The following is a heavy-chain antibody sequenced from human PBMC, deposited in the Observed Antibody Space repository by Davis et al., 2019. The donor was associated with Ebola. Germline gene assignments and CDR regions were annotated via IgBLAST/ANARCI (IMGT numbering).Heavy chain of an antibody. CDR1: GGSFSGYY. V-gene: IGHV4-34*01. CDR3: ARHSSGWFKQYGMDV. J-gene: IGHJ6*02. CDR2: INHSGST. Sequence: SETLSLTCAVYGGSFSGYYWSWIRQPPGKGLEWIGEINHSGSTNYNPSLKSRVTISVDTSKNQFSLKLSSVTAADTAVYYCARHSSGWFKQYGMDVWGQGTTVTVSS. D-gene: IGHD6-19*01.